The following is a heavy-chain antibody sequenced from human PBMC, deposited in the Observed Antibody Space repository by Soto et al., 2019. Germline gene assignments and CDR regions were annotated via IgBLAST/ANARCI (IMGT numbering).Heavy chain of an antibody. Sequence: SETLSLTCTVSGGSINNYSWNWIRQPPGKGLEWIGNISYSGNTNYNPSLKSRVTISIDTSKNQFSLNLSSVTAADTAVYYCARGPIWAAATNNFFDPWGQGTLVTVSS. J-gene: IGHJ5*02. CDR1: GGSINNYS. CDR3: ARGPIWAAATNNFFDP. V-gene: IGHV4-59*12. CDR2: ISYSGNT. D-gene: IGHD2-2*01.